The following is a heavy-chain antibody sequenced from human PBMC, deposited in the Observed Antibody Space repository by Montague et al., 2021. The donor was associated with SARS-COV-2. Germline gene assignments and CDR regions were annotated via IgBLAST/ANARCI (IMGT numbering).Heavy chain of an antibody. CDR2: ISGYNGNT. CDR3: ARGGAGIAAAFDYYYNGMDV. Sequence: SVKVSCKASGYTFTIYGITWVRQAPGQGLEWMGWISGYNGNTKYAQKFQGRVTMTTDTSTSTAYMELRSLRPDDTAVYYCARGGAGIAAAFDYYYNGMDVWGQGTTVTVSS. D-gene: IGHD6-13*01. CDR1: GYTFTIYG. J-gene: IGHJ6*02. V-gene: IGHV1-18*01.